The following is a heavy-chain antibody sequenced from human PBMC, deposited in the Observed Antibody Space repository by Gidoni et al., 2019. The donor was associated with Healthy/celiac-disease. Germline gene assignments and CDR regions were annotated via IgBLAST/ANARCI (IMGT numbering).Heavy chain of an antibody. J-gene: IGHJ4*02. D-gene: IGHD4-17*01. Sequence: QVQLVESGGGVVQHGRSLRLSCAASGFTFSSYGMHWVRQAPGKGLEWVAFISYDGSNKYNADSVKGRFTISRDNSKNTLYLQMNSLRAEDTAVYYCAKEIDYGDYYFDYWGQGTLVTVSS. CDR2: ISYDGSNK. V-gene: IGHV3-30*18. CDR3: AKEIDYGDYYFDY. CDR1: GFTFSSYG.